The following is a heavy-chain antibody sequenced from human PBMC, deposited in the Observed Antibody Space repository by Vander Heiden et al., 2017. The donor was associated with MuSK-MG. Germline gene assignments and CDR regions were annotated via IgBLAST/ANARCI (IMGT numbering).Heavy chain of an antibody. J-gene: IGHJ4*02. CDR2: IYHSGST. CDR1: GGSISSSNW. V-gene: IGHV4-4*02. CDR3: ARIPSRLAFGGGY. D-gene: IGHD3-16*01. Sequence: QVQLQESGPGLVKPSGTLSLTCAVSGGSISSSNWWSWVRQPPGKGLEWIGEIYHSGSTNYNPALKSRVTISVDKSKNQFSLKMRSVTAADTAVYYYARIPSRLAFGGGYWGQGTLVTVYS.